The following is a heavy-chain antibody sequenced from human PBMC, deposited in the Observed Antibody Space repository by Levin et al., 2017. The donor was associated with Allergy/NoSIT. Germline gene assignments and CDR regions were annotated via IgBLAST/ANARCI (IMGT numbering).Heavy chain of an antibody. Sequence: GESLKISCAASGFTFSSYAMSWARQAPGKGLEWVSVISAGAPTTYYADSVKGRFTVFRDNSKNTLYLQMNSLRADDTAVYYCSRGTGQGWVFWFDPWGPGTLVTVSS. D-gene: IGHD3/OR15-3a*01. V-gene: IGHV3-23*01. J-gene: IGHJ5*02. CDR2: ISAGAPTT. CDR3: SRGTGQGWVFWFDP. CDR1: GFTFSSYA.